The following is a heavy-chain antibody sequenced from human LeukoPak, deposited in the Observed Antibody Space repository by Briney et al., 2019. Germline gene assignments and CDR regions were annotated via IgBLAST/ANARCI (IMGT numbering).Heavy chain of an antibody. J-gene: IGHJ4*02. CDR1: GGSFSGYY. CDR3: ARDPYSNYFDY. Sequence: NPSETLSLTCAVYGGSFSGYYWSWIRQPPGKGLEWIGEINHSGSTNYNPSLKSRVTISVDTSKNQFSLKLSSVTAADTAVYYCARDPYSNYFDYWGQGTLVTVSS. D-gene: IGHD5-18*01. CDR2: INHSGST. V-gene: IGHV4-34*01.